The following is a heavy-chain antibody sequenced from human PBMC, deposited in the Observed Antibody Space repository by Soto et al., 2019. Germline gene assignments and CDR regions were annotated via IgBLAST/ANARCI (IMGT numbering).Heavy chain of an antibody. J-gene: IGHJ1*01. CDR2: ISGSGGST. CDR1: GFTFSSYA. V-gene: IGHV3-23*01. CDR3: APYGWDTGGYFQH. D-gene: IGHD4-17*01. Sequence: GGSLRLSCAASGFTFSSYAMSWVRQAPGKGLEWVSAISGSGGSTYYADSVKGRFTISRDNSKNTLYLQMNSLRAEDTAVYYCAPYGWDTGGYFQHWGQGTLVTVSS.